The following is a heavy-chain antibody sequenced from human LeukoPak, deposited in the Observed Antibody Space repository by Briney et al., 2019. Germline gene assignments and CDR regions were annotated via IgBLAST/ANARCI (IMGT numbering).Heavy chain of an antibody. CDR3: VRTMTREWGGWYDNDY. CDR2: ISSRGYT. D-gene: IGHD6-19*01. CDR1: GSSVSNHW. J-gene: IGHJ4*03. Sequence: PSETLSLTCTVSGSSVSNHWWIWIRQPAGQGLEWIGRISSRGYTNYNPSLKSRVAMSVDPSKTQFSLKLNSVTAADTAVYYCVRTMTREWGGWYDNDYWGRGTLVTVSS. V-gene: IGHV4-4*07.